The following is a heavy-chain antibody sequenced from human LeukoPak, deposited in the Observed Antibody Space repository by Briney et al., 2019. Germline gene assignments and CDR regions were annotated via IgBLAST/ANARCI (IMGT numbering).Heavy chain of an antibody. CDR2: FSGSGGST. J-gene: IGHJ4*02. V-gene: IGHV3-23*01. D-gene: IGHD3-10*01. CDR3: AKGNHYYGSGSYRSFDY. CDR1: GFTFSSYA. Sequence: PGGSLRLSCAASGFTFSSYAMSWVRQAPGRGLEWVSAFSGSGGSTYYADSVKGRFTMSRDNSNNTLYLQMNSLRAEDTAVYYCAKGNHYYGSGSYRSFDYWGQGTLVTVSS.